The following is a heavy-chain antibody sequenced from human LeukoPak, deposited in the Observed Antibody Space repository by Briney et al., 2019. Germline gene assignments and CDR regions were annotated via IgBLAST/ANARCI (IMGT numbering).Heavy chain of an antibody. CDR2: IIPIFGTA. J-gene: IGHJ4*02. V-gene: IGHV1-69*05. CDR3: ARGGYSGSYHIDY. D-gene: IGHD1-26*01. Sequence: ASVKVSCKASGGTFSSYAISWVRQAPGRGLEWMGGIIPIFGTANYAQKFQGRVTITTDESTSTAYMELSSLRSEDTAVYYCARGGYSGSYHIDYWGQGTLVTVSS. CDR1: GGTFSSYA.